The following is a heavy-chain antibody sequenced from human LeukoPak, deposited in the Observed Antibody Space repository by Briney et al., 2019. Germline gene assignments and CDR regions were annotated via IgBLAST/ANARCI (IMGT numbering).Heavy chain of an antibody. CDR1: GFTFSSYE. D-gene: IGHD3-22*01. V-gene: IGHV3-74*01. J-gene: IGHJ3*02. CDR2: INSDGSST. Sequence: PGGSLRLSCAASGFTFSSYEMNWVRQAPGKGLEWVSRINSDGSSTSYADSVKGRFTISRDNSKNTLYLQMNSLRAEDTAVYYCAKDPYYYDSSGYYDIWGQGTMVTVSS. CDR3: AKDPYYYDSSGYYDI.